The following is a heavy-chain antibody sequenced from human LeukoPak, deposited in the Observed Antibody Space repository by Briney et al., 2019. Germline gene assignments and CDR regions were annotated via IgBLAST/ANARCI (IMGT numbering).Heavy chain of an antibody. CDR2: IIPIFGTA. J-gene: IGHJ5*01. V-gene: IGHV1-69*06. D-gene: IGHD2-8*01. CDR3: AKGAKYCTNGVCFNWFGS. Sequence: ASVKVSCKASGGTFSSYAISWVRQAPGQGLEWMGGIIPIFGTANYAQKFQGRVTITADKSTSTAYMELSSLRSDDTAVYYCAKGAKYCTNGVCFNWFGSWGQGTLVTVSS. CDR1: GGTFSSYA.